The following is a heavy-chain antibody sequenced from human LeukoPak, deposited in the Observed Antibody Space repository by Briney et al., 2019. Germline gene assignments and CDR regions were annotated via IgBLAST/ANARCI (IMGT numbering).Heavy chain of an antibody. V-gene: IGHV1-46*01. CDR1: GYTFTSYY. Sequence: GASVKVSCKASGYTFTSYYMHWARQAPGQGLEWMGIINPSGGSTSYAQKFQGRVTMTRDTSTSTVYMELSSLRSEDTAVYYCARVGYYDFWSDPNRLDYWGQGTLVTVSS. J-gene: IGHJ4*02. D-gene: IGHD3-3*01. CDR3: ARVGYYDFWSDPNRLDY. CDR2: INPSGGST.